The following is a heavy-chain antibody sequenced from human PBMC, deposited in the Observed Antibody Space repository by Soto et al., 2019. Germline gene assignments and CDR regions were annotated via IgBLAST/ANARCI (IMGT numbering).Heavy chain of an antibody. CDR2: ISVEGKNK. Sequence: QVQVVESGGGVVQPGRSLRLSCAASGFTFSSYGMHWVRQAPGKGLEWVAVISVEGKNKYYVDSVKGRCTISRDNSKNTLYLQMNSLRAEDTAVYYCAKSTGMTTVVTPVDYWGQGTLVTVSS. J-gene: IGHJ4*02. D-gene: IGHD4-17*01. V-gene: IGHV3-30*18. CDR1: GFTFSSYG. CDR3: AKSTGMTTVVTPVDY.